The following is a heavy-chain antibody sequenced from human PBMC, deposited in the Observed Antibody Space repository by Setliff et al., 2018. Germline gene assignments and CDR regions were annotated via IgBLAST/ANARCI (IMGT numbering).Heavy chain of an antibody. CDR3: ARDRTAYSYGLDV. CDR1: GGSISPYF. V-gene: IGHV4-59*01. CDR2: IYHNGNT. Sequence: SETLSLTCTVSGGSISPYFWSWIRQPPGKGLEWIGYIYHNGNTNFNPSLKSRVNMSVDTSKNQIALNLRSVTAADTAVYYCARDRTAYSYGLDVWGQGTTVTVSS. J-gene: IGHJ6*02. D-gene: IGHD5-18*01.